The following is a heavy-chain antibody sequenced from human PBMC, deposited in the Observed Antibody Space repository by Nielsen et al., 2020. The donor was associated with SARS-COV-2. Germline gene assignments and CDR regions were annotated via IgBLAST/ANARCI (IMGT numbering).Heavy chain of an antibody. Sequence: GESLKISCAASGFTFSSYSMNWVRQAPGKGLEWVSSISSSSSYIYYADSVKGRFTISRDNAKNSLYLQMNSLRAEDTAVYYCARDRNIAARDFDYWGQGTLVTVSS. V-gene: IGHV3-21*01. CDR1: GFTFSSYS. J-gene: IGHJ4*02. CDR2: ISSSSSYI. CDR3: ARDRNIAARDFDY. D-gene: IGHD6-13*01.